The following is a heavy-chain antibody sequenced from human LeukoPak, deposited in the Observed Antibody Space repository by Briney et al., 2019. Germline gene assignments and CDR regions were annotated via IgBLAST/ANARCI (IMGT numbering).Heavy chain of an antibody. CDR2: IISSGSML. CDR1: GFTFSAYY. J-gene: IGHJ4*02. CDR3: ARHSSGWGFDY. V-gene: IGHV3-11*04. D-gene: IGHD6-19*01. Sequence: GGSLRLSCAASGFTFSAYYMSRIRQAPGKGLEWVSYIISSGSMLYYADSVKGRFTISRDNAKNSLYLQMSSLRAEDTAVYYCARHSSGWGFDYWGQGTLVTVSS.